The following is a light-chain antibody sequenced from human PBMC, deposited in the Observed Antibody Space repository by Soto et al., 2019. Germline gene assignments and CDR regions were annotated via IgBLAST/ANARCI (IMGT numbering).Light chain of an antibody. Sequence: QSALTQPRSVSGSPGQSVTISCTGTSSDVGGYNFVSWYQHHPGKAPKLMLYDVSQRPSGVPDRFSGSKSGSTASLPISGLPAEDEADYYCCSYAGSYTLVFGGGTKLTVL. CDR3: CSYAGSYTLV. J-gene: IGLJ3*02. CDR1: SSDVGGYNF. CDR2: DVS. V-gene: IGLV2-11*01.